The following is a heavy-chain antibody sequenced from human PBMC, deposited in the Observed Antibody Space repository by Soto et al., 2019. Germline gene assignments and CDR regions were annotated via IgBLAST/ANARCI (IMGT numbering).Heavy chain of an antibody. CDR1: GGSISSYY. J-gene: IGHJ5*02. Sequence: QVQLQESGPGLVKPSETLSLTCTVSGGSISSYYWSWIRQPPGKGLEWIGYIYYSGSTNYNPSLKRRVTISVDTSKNQFSLKLSSVTAADTAVYYCARQVISRVGFDPWGQGTLVTVSS. V-gene: IGHV4-59*01. CDR2: IYYSGST. D-gene: IGHD2-21*01. CDR3: ARQVISRVGFDP.